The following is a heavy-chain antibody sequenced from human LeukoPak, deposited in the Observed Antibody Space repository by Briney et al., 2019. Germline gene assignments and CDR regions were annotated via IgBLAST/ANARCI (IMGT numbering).Heavy chain of an antibody. J-gene: IGHJ4*02. D-gene: IGHD4-17*01. Sequence: SETLSLTCTVSGGSISSSYWSWIRQPPGKGLECIGYIYYSGSTNYNPSLNGRVTISVDTSKSQFSLKLSSVTAADTAVYYCARHSPNDFGDYFDYWGQGTLVTVSS. CDR2: IYYSGST. CDR1: GGSISSSY. CDR3: ARHSPNDFGDYFDY. V-gene: IGHV4-59*08.